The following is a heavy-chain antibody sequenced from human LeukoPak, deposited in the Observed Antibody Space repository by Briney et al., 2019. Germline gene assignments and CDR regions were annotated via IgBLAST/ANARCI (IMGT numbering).Heavy chain of an antibody. CDR1: GFTFSSYG. CDR3: AKTSLSDPSGHYYYMDV. CDR2: ISYDGSNK. J-gene: IGHJ6*03. D-gene: IGHD3-3*01. V-gene: IGHV3-30*18. Sequence: GRSLRLSCAASGFTFSSYGMHWVRQAPGKGLEWVAVISYDGSNKYYADSVKGRFTISRDNSKNTLYLQMNSLRIEDTALYYCAKTSLSDPSGHYYYMDVWGKGTTVTVSS.